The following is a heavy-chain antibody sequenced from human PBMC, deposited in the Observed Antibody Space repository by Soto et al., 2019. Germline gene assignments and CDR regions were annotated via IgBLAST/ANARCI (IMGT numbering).Heavy chain of an antibody. CDR3: ARILTTVTTVHYYYYGMDV. CDR2: IIPIFGTA. J-gene: IGHJ6*02. V-gene: IGHV1-69*01. D-gene: IGHD4-17*01. Sequence: QVQLVQSGAEVKKPGSSVKVSCKASGGTFSSYAISWVRQAPGQGLEWMGGIIPIFGTANYAQKFQGRVTITADESTSTAYMELSSLRSEDTAVYYCARILTTVTTVHYYYYGMDVWGQGTTVTVSS. CDR1: GGTFSSYA.